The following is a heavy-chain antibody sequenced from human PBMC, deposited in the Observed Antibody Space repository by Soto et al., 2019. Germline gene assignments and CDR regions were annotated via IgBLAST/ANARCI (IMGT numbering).Heavy chain of an antibody. Sequence: PSETLSLTCTVSGVPINTFYRNWIRQAPGKGLEWIAFISYSGTTNYNPSLKSRVTISVDTSKNQFSLKLTSVTAADTAVYYCARDKITGLFDYWGQGTLVTVSS. V-gene: IGHV4-59*12. CDR3: ARDKITGLFDY. D-gene: IGHD2-8*02. CDR1: GVPINTFY. J-gene: IGHJ4*02. CDR2: ISYSGTT.